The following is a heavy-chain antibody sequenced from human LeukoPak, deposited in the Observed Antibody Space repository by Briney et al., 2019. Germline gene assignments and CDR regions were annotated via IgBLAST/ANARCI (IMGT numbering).Heavy chain of an antibody. V-gene: IGHV1-2*02. CDR1: GYAFSGYY. CDR3: ATVRDIVVGGGPHCFEY. J-gene: IGHJ4*02. Sequence: GASVKVSFKASGYAFSGYYLHWVRQAPGQGLEWMGWINPHNGDTNYAQKFQGRVTMTRDTSITTAYMELSRLKSDDTAVYYCATVRDIVVGGGPHCFEYRGQGNLVTVSS. CDR2: INPHNGDT. D-gene: IGHD2-15*01.